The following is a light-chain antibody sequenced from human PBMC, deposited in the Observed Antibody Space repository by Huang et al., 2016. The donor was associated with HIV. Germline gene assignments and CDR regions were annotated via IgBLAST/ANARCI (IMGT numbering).Light chain of an antibody. CDR3: QETYSIPYT. CDR1: QGISSY. CDR2: AAS. J-gene: IGKJ2*01. Sequence: DIQMTQSPSSLSASVGDRVTITCRASQGISSYLNWYQQKPGKALKLLIYAASTLQSGVPSRFSGSGSGTDFTLTISSLQPADSATYYCQETYSIPYTFGQGTKLEIK. V-gene: IGKV1-39*01.